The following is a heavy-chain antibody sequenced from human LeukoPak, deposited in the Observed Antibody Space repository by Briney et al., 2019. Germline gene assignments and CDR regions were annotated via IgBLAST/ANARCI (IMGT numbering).Heavy chain of an antibody. J-gene: IGHJ6*03. CDR3: ARASSGSYYDYYYYMDV. V-gene: IGHV1-8*01. CDR2: MNPNIGNT. CDR1: GYTFTSYD. D-gene: IGHD3-10*01. Sequence: ASVKVSCKASGYTFTSYDINWVRQATGQGLEWMGWMNPNIGNTGYAQKFQGRVTMTRNTSISTAYMELSSLRSEDTAVYYCARASSGSYYDYYYYMDVWGKGTTVTASS.